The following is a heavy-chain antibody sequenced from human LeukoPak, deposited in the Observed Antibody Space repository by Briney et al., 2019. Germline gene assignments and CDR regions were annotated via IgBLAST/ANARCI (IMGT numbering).Heavy chain of an antibody. D-gene: IGHD3-10*01. CDR3: ARAPPTFGELLFGFDY. CDR1: GYSFTSYW. V-gene: IGHV5-51*01. CDR2: IYPGDSDT. J-gene: IGHJ4*02. Sequence: KAGESLKISCKGSGYSFTSYWIGWVRQMPGKGLEWMGIIYPGDSDTRYSPSFQGQVTISADKSISTAYLQWSSLKASDTAMYYCARAPPTFGELLFGFDYWGQGTLVTVSS.